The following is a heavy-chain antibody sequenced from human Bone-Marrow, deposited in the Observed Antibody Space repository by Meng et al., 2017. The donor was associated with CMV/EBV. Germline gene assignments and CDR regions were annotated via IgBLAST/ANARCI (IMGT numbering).Heavy chain of an antibody. D-gene: IGHD3-9*01. Sequence: SETLSLTCTVSGGSISSSSYYWGWIRQPPGKGLEWIGSIYYSGSTYYNPSLKSRVTISVDTSKNQFSLKLSSVTAADTAVYYCARQDKLRYFDWLPYYYYGMAVWGQGTTVTVSS. CDR3: ARQDKLRYFDWLPYYYYGMAV. V-gene: IGHV4-39*01. CDR1: GGSISSSSYY. J-gene: IGHJ6*02. CDR2: IYYSGST.